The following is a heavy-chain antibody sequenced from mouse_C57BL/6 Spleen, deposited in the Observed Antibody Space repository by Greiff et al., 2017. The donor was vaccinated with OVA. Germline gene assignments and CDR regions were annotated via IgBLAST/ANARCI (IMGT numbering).Heavy chain of an antibody. CDR1: GFTFNTYA. CDR3: VREGDYYGSSRYFDV. V-gene: IGHV10-3*01. J-gene: IGHJ1*03. CDR2: IRSKSSNYAT. Sequence: EVQRVESGGGLVQPKGSLKLSCAASGFTFNTYAMHWVRQAPGKGLEWVARIRSKSSNYATYYADSVKDRFTISRDDSQSMLYLQMNNLKTEDTAMYYCVREGDYYGSSRYFDVWGTGTTVTVSS. D-gene: IGHD1-1*01.